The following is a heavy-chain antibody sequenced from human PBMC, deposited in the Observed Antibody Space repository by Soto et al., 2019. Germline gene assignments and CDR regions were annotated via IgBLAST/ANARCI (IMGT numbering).Heavy chain of an antibody. Sequence: QVQLQQWGAGLLKPSATLSLTCAVYGGSFSGYYWSWIRQPPGQGLEWIGEINHSGSTNYNPSLKSRGTISVDTAKNQFSLKLSSVTAADTAVYYCARGIAAAGPADYWGQGTLVTVSS. CDR3: ARGIAAAGPADY. CDR1: GGSFSGYY. CDR2: INHSGST. V-gene: IGHV4-34*01. D-gene: IGHD6-13*01. J-gene: IGHJ4*02.